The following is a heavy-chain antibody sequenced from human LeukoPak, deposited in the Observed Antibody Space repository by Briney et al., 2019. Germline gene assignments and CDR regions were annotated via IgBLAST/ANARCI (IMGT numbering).Heavy chain of an antibody. D-gene: IGHD2-21*01. Sequence: GGSLRLSCAASAFTFSNYAMSWARQAPGQGLEWVSSISGTGFTFYTDSVKGRFTISRDNSRNTLYLQVHSLRAEDTAIYYCAKRGILGWGQGTLVTVSS. CDR3: AKRGILG. V-gene: IGHV3-23*01. CDR2: ISGTGFT. CDR1: AFTFSNYA. J-gene: IGHJ4*02.